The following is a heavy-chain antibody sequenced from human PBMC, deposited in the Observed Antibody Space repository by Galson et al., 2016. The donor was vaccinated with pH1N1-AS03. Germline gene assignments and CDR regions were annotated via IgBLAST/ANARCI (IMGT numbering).Heavy chain of an antibody. CDR3: VREQGGSDDY. CDR1: GFTFTSSW. D-gene: IGHD1-26*01. J-gene: IGHJ4*02. CDR2: INVDGYTR. Sequence: SLRLSCAASGFTFTSSWMHWVRQAPGKGLVWVSHINVDGYTRRYADSVRGRFTISRDNAKNTLYLQMNSLRTEDTAVYFCVREQGGSDDYWGQGTLVTVSS. V-gene: IGHV3-74*01.